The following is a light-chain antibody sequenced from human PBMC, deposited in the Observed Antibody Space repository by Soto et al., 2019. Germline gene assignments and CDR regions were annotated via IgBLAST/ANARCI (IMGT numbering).Light chain of an antibody. V-gene: IGKV1-39*01. J-gene: IGKJ3*01. CDR2: AAS. CDR3: QQSYSTLFS. Sequence: DIQMTQSPSSLSASVGDSVTITCRASQSINSYLNWYQHKPGTAPQLLIYAASTLQGGVPSRFSGSGSGTDFTLTISSLQPEDSATYYCQQSYSTLFSFGPGTKVDVK. CDR1: QSINSY.